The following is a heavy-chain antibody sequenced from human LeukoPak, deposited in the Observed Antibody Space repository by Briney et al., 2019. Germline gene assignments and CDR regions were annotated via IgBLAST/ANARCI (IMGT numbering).Heavy chain of an antibody. Sequence: GGSLRLSCAASRFTFNNYAVSGVRQAPGKGLEWVSYISSSGSTKYYADSVKGRFTISRDNAKNSLYLQMNSLRAEDTAVYYCARDRDDILTGYLDAFDIWGQGTMVTVSS. CDR2: ISSSGSTK. D-gene: IGHD3-9*01. CDR1: RFTFNNYA. V-gene: IGHV3-48*03. CDR3: ARDRDDILTGYLDAFDI. J-gene: IGHJ3*02.